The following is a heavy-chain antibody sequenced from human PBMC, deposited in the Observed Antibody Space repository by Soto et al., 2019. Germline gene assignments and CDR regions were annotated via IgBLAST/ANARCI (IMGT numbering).Heavy chain of an antibody. CDR3: VKEGSGWSYLDH. CDR2: IYHSGSI. CDR1: SGSISSTNW. Sequence: QVQLQESGPGLVKPSGTLSLSCVVSSGSISSTNWWSWVRQPPGRGLEWIGAIYHSGSINYNPSLRSRATISVDKSKNKFSLNLISVTAADTAVYFCVKEGSGWSYLDHWGQGILVTVSS. V-gene: IGHV4-4*02. J-gene: IGHJ4*02. D-gene: IGHD6-19*01.